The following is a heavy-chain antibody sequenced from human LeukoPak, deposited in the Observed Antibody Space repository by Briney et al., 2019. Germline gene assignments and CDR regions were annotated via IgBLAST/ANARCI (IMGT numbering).Heavy chain of an antibody. V-gene: IGHV3-74*01. D-gene: IGHD6-19*01. CDR2: INSDGSCT. CDR3: ARDLRQWLTPYYFDY. CDR1: GFTFSSYW. J-gene: IGHJ4*02. Sequence: GGSLRLSCAASGFTFSSYWMHWVRQAPGKGLVWVSRINSDGSCTSYADSVKGRFTISRDNAKNTLYLQMNSLRAEDTAVYYCARDLRQWLTPYYFDYWGQGTLVTVSS.